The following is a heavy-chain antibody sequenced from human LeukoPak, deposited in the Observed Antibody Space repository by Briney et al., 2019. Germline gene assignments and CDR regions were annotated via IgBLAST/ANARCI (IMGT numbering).Heavy chain of an antibody. V-gene: IGHV4-61*02. CDR2: IYSTKTT. D-gene: IGHD4-11*01. Sequence: SETLSLTCTVSGGSFNNKNYYWSWIRQPAGKRLEWIGRIYSTKTTNYNSSLKGRVTISADTSKNQFSLQLSSVTAADTAVYFCARGLENDYTDYWGQGTLVTVSS. J-gene: IGHJ4*02. CDR3: ARGLENDYTDY. CDR1: GGSFNNKNYY.